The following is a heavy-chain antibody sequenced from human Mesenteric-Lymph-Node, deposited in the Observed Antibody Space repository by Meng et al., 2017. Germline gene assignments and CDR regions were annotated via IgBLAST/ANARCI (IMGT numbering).Heavy chain of an antibody. J-gene: IGHJ3*02. D-gene: IGHD6-19*01. Sequence: SETLSLTCAVSGYSISSGYYWGWIRQPPGKGLEWIGSIYYSGSTYYNPSLKSRVTISVDTSKNQFSLKLSSVTAADTAVYYCARLPSGWSPPDAFDIWGQGTMVTVSS. CDR3: ARLPSGWSPPDAFDI. CDR1: GYSISSGYY. CDR2: IYYSGST. V-gene: IGHV4-38-2*01.